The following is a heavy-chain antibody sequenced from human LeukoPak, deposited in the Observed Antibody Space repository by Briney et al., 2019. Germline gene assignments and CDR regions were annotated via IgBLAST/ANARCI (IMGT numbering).Heavy chain of an antibody. CDR1: GFSFSGYA. V-gene: IGHV3-23*01. Sequence: GGSLRLSCASSGFSFSGYAMIWVRQAPGKGLELVSTISGSGASTFYADSVRGRFITSKDIPSNIVYLQMNSLRAEDTAVYYCATGSRGYTNYYFDYWGQGTLVTVSS. D-gene: IGHD2-2*02. CDR2: ISGSGAST. J-gene: IGHJ4*02. CDR3: ATGSRGYTNYYFDY.